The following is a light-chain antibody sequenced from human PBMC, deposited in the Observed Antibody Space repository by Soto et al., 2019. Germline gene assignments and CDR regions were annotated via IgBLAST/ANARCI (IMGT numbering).Light chain of an antibody. CDR1: QSVSSSY. J-gene: IGKJ2*01. CDR3: QQYGSSPGA. V-gene: IGKV3-20*01. CDR2: GAS. Sequence: EIVLTQSPGTLSLSPGERATLSCRASQSVSSSYLAWYQQKPGQAPRLLIYGASSRATGIPDRFSGSGSGTAFTLTISRLAPEDFAVYYCQQYGSSPGAFGQGTQLEIK.